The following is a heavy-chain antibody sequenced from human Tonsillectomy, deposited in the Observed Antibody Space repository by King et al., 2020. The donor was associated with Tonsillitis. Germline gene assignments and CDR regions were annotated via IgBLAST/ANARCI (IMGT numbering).Heavy chain of an antibody. V-gene: IGHV3-7*03. Sequence: VQLVESGGGLVQPGGSLRLSCAASGFTFSNYWMAWVRQAPGKGLEWVANIKEDGSDKYYVDSVKGRFTISRDNAKNSLYLQMNSLRADDTAVYYCARDRNIYGQTDAFDIWGQGTMVTVSS. CDR2: IKEDGSDK. J-gene: IGHJ3*02. CDR3: ARDRNIYGQTDAFDI. CDR1: GFTFSNYW. D-gene: IGHD5-18*01.